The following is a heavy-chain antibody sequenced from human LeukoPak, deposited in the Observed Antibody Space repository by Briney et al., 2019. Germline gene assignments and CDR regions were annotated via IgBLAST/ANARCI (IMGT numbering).Heavy chain of an antibody. D-gene: IGHD2-2*01. CDR1: GGTFSSYA. CDR2: IIPIFGTA. J-gene: IGHJ3*02. Sequence: ASVKVSCKASGGTFSSYAISWVRQAPGQGLEWMGGIIPIFGTANYAQKFQGRVTITADESTSTAYMELSSLRSEDTAVYYCAREGVNYCSSTSCLQYVGAFDIWGQGTMVTVSS. CDR3: AREGVNYCSSTSCLQYVGAFDI. V-gene: IGHV1-69*13.